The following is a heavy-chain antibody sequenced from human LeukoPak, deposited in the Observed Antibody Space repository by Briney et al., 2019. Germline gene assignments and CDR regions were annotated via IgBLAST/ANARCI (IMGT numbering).Heavy chain of an antibody. CDR1: GFTFSSYA. CDR2: ISGSGGST. CDR3: AKRGIAAAGVFDY. D-gene: IGHD6-13*01. V-gene: IGHV3-23*01. J-gene: IGHJ4*02. Sequence: GGSLRLSCAASGFTFSSYAMSWVRQAPGKGLEGGSAISGSGGSTYYADSVKGGFTISRDNSKNTLYLQMNSLRAEDTAVYYCAKRGIAAAGVFDYWGQGTLVTVSS.